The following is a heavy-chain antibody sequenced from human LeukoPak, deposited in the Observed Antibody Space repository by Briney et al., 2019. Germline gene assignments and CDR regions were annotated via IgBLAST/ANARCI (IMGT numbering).Heavy chain of an antibody. V-gene: IGHV3-33*01. J-gene: IGHJ4*02. D-gene: IGHD6-13*01. Sequence: GGSLRLSCAASGFXFSSYGIHWVRQAPGKGLEWVAVIWYDGSNKYYADSVKGRFTISRDNSKNTLYLQMNSLRAEDTAVYYCARAYSSSWYGGGYYFDYWGQGTLVTVSS. CDR1: GFXFSSYG. CDR2: IWYDGSNK. CDR3: ARAYSSSWYGGGYYFDY.